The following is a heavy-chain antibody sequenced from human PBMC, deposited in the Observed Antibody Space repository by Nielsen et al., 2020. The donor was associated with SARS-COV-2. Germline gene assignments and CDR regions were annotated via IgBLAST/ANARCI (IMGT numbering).Heavy chain of an antibody. J-gene: IGHJ4*02. CDR3: AITHDYGDYEDY. V-gene: IGHV3-11*04. CDR1: GFAFSDYY. CDR2: IRSRGGTI. Sequence: GGSLRLSCAASGFAFSDYYMTWVRQAPGKGLEWVSYIRSRGGTIYYADSVQGRFTISRDNDKNSLYLQMNSLRAEDTAVYYCAITHDYGDYEDYWGQGTLVTVSS. D-gene: IGHD4-17*01.